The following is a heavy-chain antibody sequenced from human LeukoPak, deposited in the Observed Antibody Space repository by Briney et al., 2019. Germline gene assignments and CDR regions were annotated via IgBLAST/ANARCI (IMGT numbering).Heavy chain of an antibody. CDR1: GGSISSGDYY. CDR3: ARGYSLDY. Sequence: SETLSLTCTVSGGSISSGDYYWSWIRQPPCKGLEWIGYIYYSGSTYYTPSLRGRVTISVDTSKNQFSLNLSSVTAADTAVYYCARGYSLDYWGQGTLVTVSS. CDR2: IYYSGST. D-gene: IGHD5-18*01. J-gene: IGHJ4*02. V-gene: IGHV4-30-4*01.